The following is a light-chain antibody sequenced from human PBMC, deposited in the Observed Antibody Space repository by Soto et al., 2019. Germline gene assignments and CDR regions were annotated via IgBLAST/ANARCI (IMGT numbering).Light chain of an antibody. Sequence: DIQMTQSPSSLSSCVGDIFTITCRASQSIGRNLNWYQQKPGKAPTLLMFTSSNLQSGVPSRFSGSGSGTDFILTISSLQPEDFATYYCQQSYSTPPTFGQGTKVDIK. CDR1: QSIGRN. CDR3: QQSYSTPPT. J-gene: IGKJ1*01. CDR2: TSS. V-gene: IGKV1-39*01.